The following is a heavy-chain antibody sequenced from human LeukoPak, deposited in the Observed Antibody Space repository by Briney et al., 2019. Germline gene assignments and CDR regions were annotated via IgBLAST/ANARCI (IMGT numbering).Heavy chain of an antibody. CDR2: ISSSSSTI. J-gene: IGHJ4*02. CDR1: GYTFTSYH. Sequence: GASVKVSCKASGYTFTSYHMHWVRQAPGKGLEWVSYISSSSSTIYYADSVKGRFTISRDNAKNSLYLQMNSLRAEDTAVYYCARDSYYGSGSYYFDYWGQGTLVTVSS. D-gene: IGHD3-10*01. CDR3: ARDSYYGSGSYYFDY. V-gene: IGHV3-48*01.